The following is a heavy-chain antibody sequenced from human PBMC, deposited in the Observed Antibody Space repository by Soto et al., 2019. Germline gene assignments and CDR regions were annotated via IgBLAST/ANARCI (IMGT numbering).Heavy chain of an antibody. CDR1: GGSISSRGYY. V-gene: IGHV4-61*05. J-gene: IGHJ3*02. CDR3: ARWEVGAFDI. CDR2: IYYSGST. Sequence: TVSGGSISSRGYYWGWIRQPPGKGLEWIGYIYYSGSTNYNPSLKSRVTISVDTSKNQFSLKLSSVTAADTAVYYCARWEVGAFDIWAKGQWSPSPQ. D-gene: IGHD1-26*01.